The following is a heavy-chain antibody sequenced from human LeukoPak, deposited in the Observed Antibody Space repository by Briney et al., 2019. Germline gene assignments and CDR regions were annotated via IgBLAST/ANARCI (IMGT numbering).Heavy chain of an antibody. CDR3: ARQRGYSSSWYSP. CDR1: GGSISSYY. CDR2: IYYSGST. J-gene: IGHJ5*02. D-gene: IGHD6-13*01. Sequence: SETLSLTYTVSGGSISSYYWSWIRQPPGKGLEWIGYIYYSGSTNYNPSLKSRVTISVDTSKNQFSLKLSSVTAADTAVYYCARQRGYSSSWYSPWGQGTLVTVSS. V-gene: IGHV4-59*08.